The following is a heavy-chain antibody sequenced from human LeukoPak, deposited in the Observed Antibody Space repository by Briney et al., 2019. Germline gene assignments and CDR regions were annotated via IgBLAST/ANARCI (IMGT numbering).Heavy chain of an antibody. CDR3: ARGSALSRYIVA. V-gene: IGHV1-2*06. D-gene: IGHD3-16*02. Sequence: ASVKVSCKASGYTFTGYYMHWVRQAPGQGLDWMGRINPNSGGTNYAQKFQGRVTMTRDTSISTAYMELSRLRSDDTAVYYCARGSALSRYIVAWGQGTLVTVSS. CDR1: GYTFTGYY. J-gene: IGHJ5*02. CDR2: INPNSGGT.